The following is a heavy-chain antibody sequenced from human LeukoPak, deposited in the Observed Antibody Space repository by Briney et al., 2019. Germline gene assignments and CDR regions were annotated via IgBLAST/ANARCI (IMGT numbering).Heavy chain of an antibody. J-gene: IGHJ4*02. CDR3: ARHGPVGATNFDY. CDR1: GGSISVYY. D-gene: IGHD1-26*01. V-gene: IGHV4-59*08. Sequence: KPSEPLSLTCPVSGGSISVYYWSWIRQPPGKGLEWVGYINHGGSTNYNSSLKSRVTISVDMSKSQFSLKLSSVTAADTAVYYCARHGPVGATNFDYWGQGTQVTVSS. CDR2: INHGGST.